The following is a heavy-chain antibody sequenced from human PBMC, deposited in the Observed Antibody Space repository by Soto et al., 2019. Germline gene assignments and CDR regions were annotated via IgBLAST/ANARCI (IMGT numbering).Heavy chain of an antibody. CDR1: GYDFANYV. J-gene: IGHJ4*02. Sequence: ASVKVSCKASGYDFANYVMHWVRQAPGQRLEWMGWTHTGTGDATYSEKLQGRVTITWDASATTAYVELSSLRSEDTAVYYCATDGLYDNSGYQFWGEGSLVTVSS. CDR3: ATDGLYDNSGYQF. D-gene: IGHD3-22*01. V-gene: IGHV1-3*04. CDR2: THTGTGDA.